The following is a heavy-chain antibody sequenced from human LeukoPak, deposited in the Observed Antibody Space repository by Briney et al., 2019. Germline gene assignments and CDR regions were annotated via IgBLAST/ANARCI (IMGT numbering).Heavy chain of an antibody. D-gene: IGHD6-19*01. CDR2: INHSGST. V-gene: IGHV4-34*01. J-gene: IGHJ4*02. CDR3: ARASGWQLDY. Sequence: SETLSLTCAVYGGSFSGYYWSWIRQPPGKGLEWIGEINHSGSTNYNPSLKSRVTISVDTSKNQFSLKLSSVTAADTAVYYCARASGWQLDYWGQGTLVTASS. CDR1: GGSFSGYY.